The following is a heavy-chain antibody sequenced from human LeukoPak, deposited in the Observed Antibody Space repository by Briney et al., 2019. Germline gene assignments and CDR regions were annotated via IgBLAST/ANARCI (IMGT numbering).Heavy chain of an antibody. D-gene: IGHD2-8*02. CDR2: VSYDGGNT. V-gene: IGHV3-33*01. Sequence: GGSLRLSCAASGFTFGSYAMHWVRQAPGKVLEWVGLVSYDGGNTYYGDSVRGRFSISRDNSKNTVYLQMNSPRADDSAVYYCVRDVGVGTGIYYYFDYWGQGTLVTVSS. CDR1: GFTFGSYA. J-gene: IGHJ4*02. CDR3: VRDVGVGTGIYYYFDY.